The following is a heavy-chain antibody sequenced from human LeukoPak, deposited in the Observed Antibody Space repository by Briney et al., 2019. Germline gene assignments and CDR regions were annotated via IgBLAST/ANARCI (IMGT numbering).Heavy chain of an antibody. CDR2: IYSGDYT. D-gene: IGHD3-22*01. CDR3: ARVPIYDSSGYYFGWIDY. J-gene: IGHJ4*02. V-gene: IGHV3-53*01. Sequence: PGGSLRLSCAASGFTFSSYSMNWVRQAPGKGLEWVSVIYSGDYTYYADSVKGRFTISRDNSKNTLYLQMHSLRAEDTAVYYCARVPIYDSSGYYFGWIDYWGQGTLVTVSS. CDR1: GFTFSSYS.